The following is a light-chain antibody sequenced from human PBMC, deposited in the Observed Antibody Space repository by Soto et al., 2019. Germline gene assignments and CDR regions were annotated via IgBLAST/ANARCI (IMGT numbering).Light chain of an antibody. CDR2: SAS. CDR3: QQSYNSPPA. Sequence: IQMTQSPSSLSASVGGSVTITCRSSQSITTYLNWYQQKPGKAPQLLIYSASSLPSGVPPRFAGSGSGTNFTLTISDLQPEAFATYYCQQSYNSPPAFGSGTRVEIK. CDR1: QSITTY. V-gene: IGKV1-39*01. J-gene: IGKJ3*01.